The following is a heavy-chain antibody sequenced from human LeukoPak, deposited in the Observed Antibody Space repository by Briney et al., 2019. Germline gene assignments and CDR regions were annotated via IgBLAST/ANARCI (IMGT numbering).Heavy chain of an antibody. Sequence: ASVKVSCKASGYTFTCYGISWVRQAPGQGLEWMGWISAYNGNTNYAQKLQGRVTMTTDTSTSTAYMELRSLRSDDTAVYYCARLGRGYYYDYYGMDVWGQGTTVTVSS. CDR3: ARLGRGYYYDYYGMDV. V-gene: IGHV1-18*01. J-gene: IGHJ6*02. CDR2: ISAYNGNT. CDR1: GYTFTCYG.